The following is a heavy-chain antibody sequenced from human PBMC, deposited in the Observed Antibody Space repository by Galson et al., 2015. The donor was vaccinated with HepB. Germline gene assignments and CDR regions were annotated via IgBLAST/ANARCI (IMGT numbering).Heavy chain of an antibody. CDR1: GGSFSGYY. Sequence: SETLSLTCAVYGGSFSGYYWSWIRQPPGKGLEWIGEINHSGSTNYNPSLKSRVTISVDTSKNQFSLKLSSVTAADTAVYYCARGDGSSSWRYYYYGMDVWGQGTTVTVSS. J-gene: IGHJ6*02. CDR3: ARGDGSSSWRYYYYGMDV. D-gene: IGHD6-13*01. V-gene: IGHV4-34*01. CDR2: INHSGST.